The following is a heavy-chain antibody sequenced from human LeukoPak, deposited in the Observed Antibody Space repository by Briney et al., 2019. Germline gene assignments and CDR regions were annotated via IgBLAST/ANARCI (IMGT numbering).Heavy chain of an antibody. V-gene: IGHV4-59*01. Sequence: PSETLSLTCTVAGGSISSYYWSWIRQPPGKGLEWIGYIYYSGSTNYNPSLKSRVTISVDTSKNQFSLKLSSVTAADTAVYYCASSLLSDFWSGPFDYWGQGTLVTVSS. CDR2: IYYSGST. CDR1: GGSISSYY. J-gene: IGHJ4*02. CDR3: ASSLLSDFWSGPFDY. D-gene: IGHD3-3*01.